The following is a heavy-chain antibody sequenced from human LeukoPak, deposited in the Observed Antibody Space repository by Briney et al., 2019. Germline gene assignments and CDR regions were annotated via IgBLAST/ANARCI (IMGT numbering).Heavy chain of an antibody. V-gene: IGHV3-7*01. CDR1: GFPFGTYW. Sequence: GGSLRLXCEGSGFPFGTYWMAWVRQAPGKELEWVASIKHDGREEHYVDSIKGRFTISRDNGKNSVYLQMNNLRVEDTAMYYCSREFHPWGQGTLVIVSS. CDR2: IKHDGREE. J-gene: IGHJ5*02. CDR3: SREFHP.